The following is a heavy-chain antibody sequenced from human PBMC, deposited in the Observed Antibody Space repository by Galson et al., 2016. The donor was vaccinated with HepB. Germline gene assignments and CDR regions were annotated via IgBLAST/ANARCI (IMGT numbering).Heavy chain of an antibody. V-gene: IGHV3-9*01. CDR3: ARDRGYSGYGAYNWFDP. CDR2: ISWNSGSI. D-gene: IGHD5-12*01. CDR1: GFTLDHYA. Sequence: SLRLSCAASGFTLDHYAMHWVRQAPGKGLEWVSGISWNSGSIGYADSVKGRFTISRDNAKDSLYLQINSLRGKDTAVYYRARDRGYSGYGAYNWFDPWGQGTLVTVSS. J-gene: IGHJ5*02.